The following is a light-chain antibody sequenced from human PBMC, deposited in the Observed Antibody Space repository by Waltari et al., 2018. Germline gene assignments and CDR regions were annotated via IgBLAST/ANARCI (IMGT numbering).Light chain of an antibody. J-gene: IGKJ1*01. CDR3: QQYYTTPLT. CDR1: QSLLYSSNNKNS. CDR2: WAA. V-gene: IGKV4-1*01. Sequence: DIVMTHSPDSLAVSLGERATINCKSSQSLLYSSNNKNSLTWYQQKPGQPPKLLLYWAATRGSGVPDRFSGSGSGTDFTLTISSLQAEDVAVYYCQQYYTTPLTFGQGTKVEIK.